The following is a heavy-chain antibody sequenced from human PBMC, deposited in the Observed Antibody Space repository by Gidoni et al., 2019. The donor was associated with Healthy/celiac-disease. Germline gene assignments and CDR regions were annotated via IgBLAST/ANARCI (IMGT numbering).Heavy chain of an antibody. Sequence: QVQLQQWGAGRLKPAETLSLTCAVEGGSFSGYYWSWIRQPPGKGLEWIGEINHSGSTNYNPSLKSRVTISVDTSKNQFSLKLSSVTAADTAVYYCAREGTKGYYYGSGSYYNFDYWGQGTLVTVSS. CDR1: GGSFSGYY. CDR2: INHSGST. D-gene: IGHD3-10*01. J-gene: IGHJ4*02. V-gene: IGHV4-34*01. CDR3: AREGTKGYYYGSGSYYNFDY.